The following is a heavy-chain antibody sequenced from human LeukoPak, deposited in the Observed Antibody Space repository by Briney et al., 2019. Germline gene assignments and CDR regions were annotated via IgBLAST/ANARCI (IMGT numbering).Heavy chain of an antibody. CDR1: GFTFSNYP. D-gene: IGHD6-19*01. Sequence: GGSLRLSCAASGFTFSNYPMHWVRQAPGKGLEWVAVISYDGSNTYYAASVKGRFTISRDNSKNTLYLQMNSLRAEDTAVYYCAKGSSSGWPYFFDYWGQGTLVTVSS. J-gene: IGHJ4*02. CDR3: AKGSSSGWPYFFDY. CDR2: ISYDGSNT. V-gene: IGHV3-30-3*01.